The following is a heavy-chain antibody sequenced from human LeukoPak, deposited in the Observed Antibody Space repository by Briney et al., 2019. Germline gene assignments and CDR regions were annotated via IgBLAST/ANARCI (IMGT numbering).Heavy chain of an antibody. Sequence: GGSLRLSCAASGFTFSSYSMNWVRQAPGKGLEWVSSISSSSSYIYYADSVRGRFTISRDNAKNSLYLQMNSLRAEDTAVYYCARDFSSQDGMDVWGQGTTVTVSS. D-gene: IGHD2-2*01. J-gene: IGHJ6*02. V-gene: IGHV3-21*01. CDR1: GFTFSSYS. CDR2: ISSSSSYI. CDR3: ARDFSSQDGMDV.